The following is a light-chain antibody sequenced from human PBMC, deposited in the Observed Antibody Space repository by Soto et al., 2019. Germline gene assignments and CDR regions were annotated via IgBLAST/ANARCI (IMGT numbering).Light chain of an antibody. CDR1: QSVSSN. J-gene: IGKJ1*01. CDR2: AAS. CDR3: QQYNNWPWT. Sequence: DIVMTQSPATLSVSPGERATLSCRASQSVSSNLAWYQQKPGQAPRLIIYAASTRASGIPARFSGSGSGTEFTLTISGLKSEDFAEYYCQQYNNWPWTLGQGTKVDIK. V-gene: IGKV3-15*01.